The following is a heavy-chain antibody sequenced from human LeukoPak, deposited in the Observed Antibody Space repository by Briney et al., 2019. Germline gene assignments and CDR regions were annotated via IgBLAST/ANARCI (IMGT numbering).Heavy chain of an antibody. Sequence: GASVKVSCKASGYTFTGYYLHWVRQAPGQGLEWMGRIIPILGIANYAQKFQGRVTITADKSTSTAYMELSSLRSEDTAVYYCARGTGYSLTYYYYGMDVWGQGTTVTVSS. CDR3: ARGTGYSLTYYYYGMDV. D-gene: IGHD6-13*01. V-gene: IGHV1-69*04. J-gene: IGHJ6*02. CDR2: IIPILGIA. CDR1: GYTFTGYY.